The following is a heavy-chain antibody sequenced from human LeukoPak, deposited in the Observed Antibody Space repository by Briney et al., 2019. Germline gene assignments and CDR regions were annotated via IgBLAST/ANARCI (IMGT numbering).Heavy chain of an antibody. V-gene: IGHV3-21*01. Sequence: GGSLRLSCAASGFTFSSYSMNWVRQAPGKGLEWVSSISSSSSYIYYADSVKGRFTISRDNAKNSLYLQMNSLRAEDTAVYYCARGRPVYMVRKKNDAFDIWGQGTMVTVSS. D-gene: IGHD3-10*01. CDR2: ISSSSSYI. CDR1: GFTFSSYS. J-gene: IGHJ3*02. CDR3: ARGRPVYMVRKKNDAFDI.